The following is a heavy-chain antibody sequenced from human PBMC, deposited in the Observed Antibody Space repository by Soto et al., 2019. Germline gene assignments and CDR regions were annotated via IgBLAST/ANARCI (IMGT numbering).Heavy chain of an antibody. CDR3: AKSAGPFLVAALVH. J-gene: IGHJ4*02. V-gene: IGHV3-9*01. CDR1: GFTFDDYA. CDR2: ISWNSGSI. Sequence: SLRLSCAASGFTFDDYAMHWVRQAPGKGLEWVSGISWNSGSIGYADSVKGRFTISRDGAKNSLYLQMNSLRVEDTALYYCAKSAGPFLVAALVHWGQGTQVTVSS. D-gene: IGHD2-15*01.